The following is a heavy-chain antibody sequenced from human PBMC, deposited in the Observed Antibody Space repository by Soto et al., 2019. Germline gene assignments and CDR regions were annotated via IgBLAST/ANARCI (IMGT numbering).Heavy chain of an antibody. V-gene: IGHV1-18*01. J-gene: IGHJ4*02. CDR1: GFTFTNYG. Sequence: ASVKVSCKASGFTFTNYGISWVRQAPGQGLEWMGWISAYKGNTNYAQKFQGRVTMTTDTSTSTAYMELRSLRSDDTAVYYCASRSGQLPYYFDYWGQGTLVTVSS. CDR2: ISAYKGNT. D-gene: IGHD6-6*01. CDR3: ASRSGQLPYYFDY.